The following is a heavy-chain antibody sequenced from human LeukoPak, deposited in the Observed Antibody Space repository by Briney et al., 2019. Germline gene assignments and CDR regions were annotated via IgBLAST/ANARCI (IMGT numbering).Heavy chain of an antibody. CDR2: ISYDGSNK. D-gene: IGHD2-21*01. CDR1: GFTFSSYA. V-gene: IGHV3-30-3*01. Sequence: GGSLRLSCAASGFTFSSYAMHWVRQAPGKGLEWVAVISYDGSNKYYADSVKGRFTISRDNSKNTLYLQMNSLRAEDTAVYYCARASTPLVVVIALYSAFDYWGQGTLVTVSS. J-gene: IGHJ4*02. CDR3: ARASTPLVVVIALYSAFDY.